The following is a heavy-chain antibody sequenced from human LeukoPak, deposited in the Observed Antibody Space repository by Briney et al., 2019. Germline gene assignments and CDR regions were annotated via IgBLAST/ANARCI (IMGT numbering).Heavy chain of an antibody. CDR3: ARKGLGGELGGFDS. Sequence: PGGSLRLSCAASGFNFDINDMYWVRQAPGKGLEWISYIDNTGTTIYYADSVKGRFTISRDNAKNSLYLQMNSLRVEDTALYHCARKGLGGELGGFDSWGQGTLVTVSS. D-gene: IGHD1-7*01. V-gene: IGHV3-48*03. J-gene: IGHJ4*02. CDR2: IDNTGTTI. CDR1: GFNFDIND.